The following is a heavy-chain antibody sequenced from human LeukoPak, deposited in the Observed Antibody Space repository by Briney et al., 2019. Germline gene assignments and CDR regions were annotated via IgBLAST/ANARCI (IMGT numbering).Heavy chain of an antibody. CDR1: GGSISSGGYY. J-gene: IGHJ4*02. V-gene: IGHV4-31*03. Sequence: PQTLSLTCTVSGGSISSGGYYWSWIRQHPGKGLEWIGYIYYSGSTYYNPSLKSRVTISVDTSKNQFSLKLSSVTAADTAVYYCARAISTKKELPKMFDYWGQGTLVTVSS. CDR2: IYYSGST. D-gene: IGHD1-26*01. CDR3: ARAISTKKELPKMFDY.